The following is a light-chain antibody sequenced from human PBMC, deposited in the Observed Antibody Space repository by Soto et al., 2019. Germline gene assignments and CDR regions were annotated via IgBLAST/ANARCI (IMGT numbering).Light chain of an antibody. CDR1: SSDVGAYNY. Sequence: QSVLTQPASVSGSPGQSITISCTGTSSDVGAYNYVSWYQQHPGIAPKLMIYDVSNRPSGVSNRFSGSKYGNTASLTISGLQAEDEADYYCSSYTSSSTPYVFGSGTKVTVL. CDR2: DVS. J-gene: IGLJ1*01. V-gene: IGLV2-14*01. CDR3: SSYTSSSTPYV.